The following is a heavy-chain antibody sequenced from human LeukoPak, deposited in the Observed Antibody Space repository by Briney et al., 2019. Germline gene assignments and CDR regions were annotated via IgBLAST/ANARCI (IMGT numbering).Heavy chain of an antibody. V-gene: IGHV1-18*01. CDR2: SGAYIGNT. CDR3: ARGVRGSQKLDY. Sequence: ASVKISCKASGYVFSSFRVCWVRQAPGQGLEWMGWSGAYIGNTNYAQKFQGRLTMTTDASMSIAYMELRSLRSDDTAVYYCARGVRGSQKLDYWGQGTLVTVS. D-gene: IGHD1-26*01. CDR1: GYVFSSFR. J-gene: IGHJ4*02.